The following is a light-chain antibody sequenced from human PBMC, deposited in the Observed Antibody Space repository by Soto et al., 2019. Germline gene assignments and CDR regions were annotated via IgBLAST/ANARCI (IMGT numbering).Light chain of an antibody. CDR3: LQHSNYPFT. CDR1: QDIVSY. Sequence: DIQMTQSPSSLSASVGDRVTITCRASQDIVSYLGWFQHKPGKAPRRLIYAASTLESGVPSRFSGSGSGTEFTLTISSLQPEDFATYYCLQHSNYPFTFGPGTKMDIK. CDR2: AAS. V-gene: IGKV1-17*01. J-gene: IGKJ3*01.